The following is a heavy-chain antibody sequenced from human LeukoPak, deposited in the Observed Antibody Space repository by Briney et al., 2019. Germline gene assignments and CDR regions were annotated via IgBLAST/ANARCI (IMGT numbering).Heavy chain of an antibody. Sequence: GGSLSLSCAASGLTFSNYAMSWFRQAPGKGLEWVSGITSGFTPHYADSVKGRFTISRDNSKNTSHLQMNSLRAEDTAVYYCAKDYSDSRVGDVFFEYWGQGTLVIVSS. J-gene: IGHJ4*02. V-gene: IGHV3-23*01. CDR2: ITSGFTP. D-gene: IGHD1-26*01. CDR1: GLTFSNYA. CDR3: AKDYSDSRVGDVFFEY.